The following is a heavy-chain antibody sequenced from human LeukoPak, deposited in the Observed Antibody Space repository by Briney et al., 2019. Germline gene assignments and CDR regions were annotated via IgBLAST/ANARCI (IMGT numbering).Heavy chain of an antibody. CDR2: ISAYNGNT. V-gene: IGHV1-18*01. D-gene: IGHD6-13*01. J-gene: IGHJ4*02. Sequence: ASVKVSCKASGYTFTNYGVTWMRQAPGQGLEWMGWISAYNGNTKYAQKLQGRVTMTEDTSTDTAYMELSSLRSEDTAVYYCATVSGSWYGYWGQGTLVTVSS. CDR1: GYTFTNYG. CDR3: ATVSGSWYGY.